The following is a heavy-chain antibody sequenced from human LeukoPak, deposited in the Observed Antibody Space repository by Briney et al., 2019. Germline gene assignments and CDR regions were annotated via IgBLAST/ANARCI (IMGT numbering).Heavy chain of an antibody. V-gene: IGHV3-30*02. CDR1: GFTFSSYG. J-gene: IGHJ4*02. CDR3: AKDNPIRFLEWLLCLDY. D-gene: IGHD3-3*01. Sequence: GSLRLSCAASGFTFSSYGIHWVRQAPGKGLEWVAFIRYDGSNKYYADSVTGRFTISRDNSKNTLYLQMNSLRAEDTAVYYCAKDNPIRFLEWLLCLDYWGQGTLVTVSS. CDR2: IRYDGSNK.